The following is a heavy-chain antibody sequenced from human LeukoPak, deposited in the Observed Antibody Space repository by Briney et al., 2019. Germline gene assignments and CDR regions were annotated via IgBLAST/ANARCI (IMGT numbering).Heavy chain of an antibody. CDR3: ARRAVRYDSSGYYSIIDY. D-gene: IGHD3-22*01. CDR1: GYTFTSYY. J-gene: IGHJ4*02. CDR2: INPSGGST. Sequence: ASVKVSCKASGYTFTSYYMHWVRQAPGQGLEWMGIINPSGGSTSHAQKFQGRVTMTRDTSTSTVYMELSSLRSEDTAVYYCARRAVRYDSSGYYSIIDYWGQGTLVTVSS. V-gene: IGHV1-46*01.